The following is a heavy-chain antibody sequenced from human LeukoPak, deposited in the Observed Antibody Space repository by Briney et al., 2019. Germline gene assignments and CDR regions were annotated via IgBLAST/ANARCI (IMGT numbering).Heavy chain of an antibody. V-gene: IGHV4-34*01. J-gene: IGHJ4*02. Sequence: SETLSLTCAVYGGSFSGYYWSWIRQPPGKGLEWIGEINHSGSTYYNPSLESRVTISIDRSKNQFSLKLRSVTAADTAVYYCARDRNYGDCGSYYFDHWGQGILVTVSS. CDR3: ARDRNYGDCGSYYFDH. CDR1: GGSFSGYY. CDR2: INHSGST. D-gene: IGHD4-17*01.